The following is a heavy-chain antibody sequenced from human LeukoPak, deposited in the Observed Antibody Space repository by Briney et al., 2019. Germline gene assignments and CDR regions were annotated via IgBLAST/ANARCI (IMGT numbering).Heavy chain of an antibody. CDR3: ARGTGYYGSGGSVDY. CDR2: INHSGST. Sequence: SETLSLTCAVYGGSFSGYYWSWIRQPPGKGLEWIGEINHSGSTNYNPSLKSRVTISVDTSKNQFSLKLSSVTAADTAVYYCARGTGYYGSGGSVDYWGQGTLVTVSS. D-gene: IGHD3-10*01. V-gene: IGHV4-34*01. CDR1: GGSFSGYY. J-gene: IGHJ4*02.